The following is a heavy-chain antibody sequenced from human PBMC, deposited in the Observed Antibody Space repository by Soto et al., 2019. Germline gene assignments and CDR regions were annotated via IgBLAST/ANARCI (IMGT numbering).Heavy chain of an antibody. CDR1: GGSISSYY. Sequence: SETLSLTCTVSGGSISSYYWSWIRQPPGKGLEWIGYIYYSGSTNYNPSLKSRVTISVDTSKNQFSLKLSSVTAADTAVYYCARDRDFDYWGQGTLVTVSS. CDR2: IYYSGST. J-gene: IGHJ4*02. V-gene: IGHV4-59*12. CDR3: ARDRDFDY.